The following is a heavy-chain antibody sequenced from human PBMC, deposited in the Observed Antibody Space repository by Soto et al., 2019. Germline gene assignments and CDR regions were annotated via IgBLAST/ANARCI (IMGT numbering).Heavy chain of an antibody. CDR1: GYTFTSYG. D-gene: IGHD6-19*01. CDR3: GRAVAVAADFDY. CDR2: ISAYNGNT. Sequence: GSVMVSCKASGYTFTSYGISGVRQAPGQGLEWMGWISAYNGNTNYAQKLQGRVTMTTDTSTSTAYMELSSLRSEDTAVYYCGRAVAVAADFDYWGQGTLVTVSS. J-gene: IGHJ4*02. V-gene: IGHV1-18*01.